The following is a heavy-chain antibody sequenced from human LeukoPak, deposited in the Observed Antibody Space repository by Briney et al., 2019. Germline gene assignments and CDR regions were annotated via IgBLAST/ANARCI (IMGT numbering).Heavy chain of an antibody. CDR3: ARGDYGDYTGQNWFDP. V-gene: IGHV1-69*04. J-gene: IGHJ5*02. CDR1: GGTFSSYA. D-gene: IGHD4-17*01. CDR2: IIPIFGIA. Sequence: PVKVSCKASGGTFSSYAISWVRQAPGQGLEWMGRIIPIFGIANYAQKFQGRVTITADKSTSTAYMELSSLRSEDTAVYYCARGDYGDYTGQNWFDPWGQGTLVTVSS.